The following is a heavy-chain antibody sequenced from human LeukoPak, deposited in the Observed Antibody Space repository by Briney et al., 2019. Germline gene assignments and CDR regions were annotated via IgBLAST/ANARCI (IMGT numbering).Heavy chain of an antibody. V-gene: IGHV3-7*01. CDR2: INHNGNVN. CDR3: ARDSLHTSSGWFGP. D-gene: IGHD6-19*01. J-gene: IGHJ5*02. CDR1: GFTFSSYW. Sequence: HPGGSLRLSCAASGFTFSSYWMNWARQAPGKGLEWVASINHNGNVNYYVDSVKGRFTISRDNSKNTLYLKMNSLRAEDTAVYYCARDSLHTSSGWFGPWGQGTLITVSS.